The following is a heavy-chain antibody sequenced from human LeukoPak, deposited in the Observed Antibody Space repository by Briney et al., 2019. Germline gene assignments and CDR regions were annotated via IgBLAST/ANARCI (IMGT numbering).Heavy chain of an antibody. CDR3: AKSYYYDSSGSFDY. Sequence: GGSLRLSCAASGFTFSTYAMSWVRQAPGKGLECVSGISGSGGSTYYADSVKGRFTISRDNSKNTLYLQMNSLRAEDTAVYYCAKSYYYDSSGSFDYWGRGTLVTVSS. J-gene: IGHJ4*02. D-gene: IGHD3-22*01. CDR2: ISGSGGST. CDR1: GFTFSTYA. V-gene: IGHV3-23*01.